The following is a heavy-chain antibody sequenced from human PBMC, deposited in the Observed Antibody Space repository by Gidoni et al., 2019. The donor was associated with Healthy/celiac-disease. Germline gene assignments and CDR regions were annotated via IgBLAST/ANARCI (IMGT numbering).Heavy chain of an antibody. Sequence: QVQLVQSGAEVKKPGASVKVSCKVSGYTLTELSMHWVRQAPGKGLEWMGGFDPEDGETIYAQKFQGRVTMTEDTSTDTAYMELSSLRSEDTAVYYCATVYGVVPAAHYYYYGMDVWGQGTTVTVSS. V-gene: IGHV1-24*01. CDR2: FDPEDGET. CDR1: GYTLTELS. D-gene: IGHD2-2*01. J-gene: IGHJ6*02. CDR3: ATVYGVVPAAHYYYYGMDV.